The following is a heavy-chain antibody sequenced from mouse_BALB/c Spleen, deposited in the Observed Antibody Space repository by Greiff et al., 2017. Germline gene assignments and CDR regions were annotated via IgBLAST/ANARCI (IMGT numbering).Heavy chain of an antibody. CDR2: IDPANGNT. J-gene: IGHJ1*01. Sequence: EVKLQESGAELVKPGASVKLSCTASGFNIKDTYMHWVKQRPEQGLEWIGRIDPANGNTKYDPKFQGKATITADTSSNTAYLQLSSLTSEDTAVYYCAHYYGSSYWYFDVWGAGTTVTVSS. CDR1: GFNIKDTY. V-gene: IGHV14-3*02. D-gene: IGHD1-1*01. CDR3: AHYYGSSYWYFDV.